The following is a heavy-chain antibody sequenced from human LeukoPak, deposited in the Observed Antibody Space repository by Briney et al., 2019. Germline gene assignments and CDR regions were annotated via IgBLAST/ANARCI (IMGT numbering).Heavy chain of an antibody. V-gene: IGHV3-7*01. CDR2: INEDGSGK. CDR3: ARGSSGTWDD. D-gene: IGHD6-25*01. Sequence: GGSLSLSCTASGFTFSRYWMTWVRQAPGKGLEWVANINEDGSGKYYVDSVKGRFTISRDNAKNSVYLQMNSLRAEDTAVFYCARGSSGTWDDWGQGTLVTVSS. CDR1: GFTFSRYW. J-gene: IGHJ4*02.